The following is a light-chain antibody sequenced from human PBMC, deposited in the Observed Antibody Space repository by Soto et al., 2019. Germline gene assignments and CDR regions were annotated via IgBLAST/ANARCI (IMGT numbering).Light chain of an antibody. V-gene: IGKV3-11*01. J-gene: IGKJ5*01. CDR1: QSVYNNY. Sequence: EIVLTHSPGTLSLSPGEGASLSCKASQSVYNNYLAWYQHKPGRSPRLLIYDASNRATGIPARFSGSGSGTDFTLTISSLEPEDFAVYYCQQRSNWPITFGQGTRLEIK. CDR2: DAS. CDR3: QQRSNWPIT.